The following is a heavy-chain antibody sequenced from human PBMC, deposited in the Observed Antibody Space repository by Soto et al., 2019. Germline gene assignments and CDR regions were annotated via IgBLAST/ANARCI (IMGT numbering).Heavy chain of an antibody. CDR3: VRVYGRSSCFFDS. Sequence: SETLSLTCGVSGYSLTSGYHWGWIRQPPGKGLEWIGTIYHSGTTYYNPSLMSRVTMSVDTSKNQFSLKVTSVTAADTAVYFCVRVYGRSSCFFDSWGQGTLVTVSS. D-gene: IGHD6-6*01. CDR2: IYHSGTT. V-gene: IGHV4-38-2*01. CDR1: GYSLTSGYH. J-gene: IGHJ4*02.